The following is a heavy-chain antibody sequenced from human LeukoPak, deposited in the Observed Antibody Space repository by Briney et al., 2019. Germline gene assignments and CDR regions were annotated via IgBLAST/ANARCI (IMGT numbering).Heavy chain of an antibody. V-gene: IGHV4-59*08. D-gene: IGHD6-19*01. CDR2: VYYSGST. CDR1: GGSISSYY. CDR3: ARLNSAWYKTFDY. Sequence: SETLSLTCTVSGGSISSYYWSWIRQPPGKGLEWIGYVYYSGSTNYNPSLKSRVTISVDTSKNQFSLKLSSVTAADTAVYYCARLNSAWYKTFDYWGQGTLVTVSS. J-gene: IGHJ4*02.